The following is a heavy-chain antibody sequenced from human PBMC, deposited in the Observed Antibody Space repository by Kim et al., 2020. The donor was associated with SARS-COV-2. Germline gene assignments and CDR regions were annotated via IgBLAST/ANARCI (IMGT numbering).Heavy chain of an antibody. CDR1: GASIGTTNYF. V-gene: IGHV4-39*01. CDR3: ARPPRGISRRAFDI. CDR2: ISFSGTT. D-gene: IGHD3-3*01. Sequence: SETLSHTCTVSGASIGTTNYFWGWIRQSPGKGLEWIGTISFSGTTYYNPSFESRVTISIDTSRNQFSLKLSSVTAADTAVYYCARPPRGISRRAFDIWGKGTLVTVSS. J-gene: IGHJ3*02.